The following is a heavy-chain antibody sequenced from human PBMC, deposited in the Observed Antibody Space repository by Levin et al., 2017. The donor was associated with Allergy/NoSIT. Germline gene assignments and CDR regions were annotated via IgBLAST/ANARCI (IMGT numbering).Heavy chain of an antibody. Sequence: SETLSLTCAVSGGSVSDHSWTWIRQPPGKGLEWIGEIDHTGSPNYNPSLKSRVTISVDTSKNHFSLNLRSVSAADTAVYYCAGATLWFGADDAFDIWGQGTLVNVSS. D-gene: IGHD3-10*01. CDR1: GGSVSDHS. V-gene: IGHV4-34*01. CDR3: AGATLWFGADDAFDI. J-gene: IGHJ3*02. CDR2: IDHTGSP.